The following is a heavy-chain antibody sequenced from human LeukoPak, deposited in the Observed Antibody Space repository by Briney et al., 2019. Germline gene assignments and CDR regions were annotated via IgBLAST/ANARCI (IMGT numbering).Heavy chain of an antibody. V-gene: IGHV3-53*01. Sequence: GGSLRLSCAASGFTVSSNYMSWVRQAPGKGLEWVSVIYSGGSTYYADSVKGRFTISRDNSKNTLYLQMNSLRAEDTAVYYCARIQYYYYYYMDVWGKGTTVTISS. CDR2: IYSGGST. J-gene: IGHJ6*03. CDR3: ARIQYYYYYYMDV. CDR1: GFTVSSNY.